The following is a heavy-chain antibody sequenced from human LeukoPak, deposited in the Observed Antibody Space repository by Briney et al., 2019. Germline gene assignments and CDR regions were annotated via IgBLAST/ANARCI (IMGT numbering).Heavy chain of an antibody. Sequence: PGGSLRLSCAASGFTFSSYAMSWVRQAPGKGLEWVAVISYDGSDKYYADSVKGPFTISRDNSKNTLYLQMNSLRAEDTAVYYCARDQQGSNWFDPWGQGTLVTVSS. J-gene: IGHJ5*02. CDR1: GFTFSSYA. D-gene: IGHD2-15*01. CDR3: ARDQQGSNWFDP. CDR2: ISYDGSDK. V-gene: IGHV3-30-3*01.